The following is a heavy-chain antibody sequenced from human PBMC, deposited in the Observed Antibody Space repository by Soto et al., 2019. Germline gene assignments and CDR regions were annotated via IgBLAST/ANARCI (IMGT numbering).Heavy chain of an antibody. J-gene: IGHJ4*02. CDR3: ARDLVGGYDVAGLTLDY. Sequence: GGSMRLSCAASGFTFSSYWMHWVRQAPGKGLVWVSRINSDGSSTSYADSVKGRFTISRDNAKNTLYLQMNSLRAEDTAVYYCARDLVGGYDVAGLTLDYWGQGTLVTVSS. CDR1: GFTFSSYW. V-gene: IGHV3-74*01. D-gene: IGHD5-12*01. CDR2: INSDGSST.